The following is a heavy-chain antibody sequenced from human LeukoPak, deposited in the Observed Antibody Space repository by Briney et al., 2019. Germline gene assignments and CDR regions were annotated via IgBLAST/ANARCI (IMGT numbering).Heavy chain of an antibody. D-gene: IGHD5-24*01. CDR2: IWYDGSNK. Sequence: PGRSLRLSCAASGFTFSSYGMHWVRQAPGKGLEWVAVIWYDGSNKYYADSVKGRFTISRDNSKNTLYLQMNSLRAEDTAVYYCAREGRDGYNYGYFDYWGQGTLVTVSS. CDR3: AREGRDGYNYGYFDY. CDR1: GFTFSSYG. V-gene: IGHV3-33*01. J-gene: IGHJ4*02.